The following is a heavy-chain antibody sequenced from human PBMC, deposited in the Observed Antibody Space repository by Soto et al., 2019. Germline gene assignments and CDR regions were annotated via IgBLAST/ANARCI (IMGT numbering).Heavy chain of an antibody. CDR2: ISWNSVSI. Sequence: VQLVQSGAEVKKPGRSVRLSCAASGFSFDDYAMHWVRQAPGKGLEWIAGISWNSVSIDYADSVKGRFTISRDNAKNSLYLQMNSLRAEDTALYYCAKERIRYLEDWGQGTLVTVSS. V-gene: IGHV3-9*01. CDR3: AKERIRYLED. CDR1: GFSFDDYA. D-gene: IGHD3-9*01. J-gene: IGHJ4*02.